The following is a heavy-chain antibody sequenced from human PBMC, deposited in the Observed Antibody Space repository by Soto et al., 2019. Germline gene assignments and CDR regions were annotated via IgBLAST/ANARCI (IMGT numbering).Heavy chain of an antibody. CDR3: ARDVVYYDYFWWSYRPCDAFDI. CDR2: IYYSGST. V-gene: IGHV4-59*01. D-gene: IGHD3-16*02. J-gene: IGHJ3*02. Sequence: SETLSLTCTVSGGSISSYYWSWIRQPPGKGLEWIGYIYYSGSTNYNPSLKSRVTISVDTSKNQFSLKLSSVTAADTAVYYCARDVVYYDYFWWSYRPCDAFDIWGQGTMVTVSS. CDR1: GGSISSYY.